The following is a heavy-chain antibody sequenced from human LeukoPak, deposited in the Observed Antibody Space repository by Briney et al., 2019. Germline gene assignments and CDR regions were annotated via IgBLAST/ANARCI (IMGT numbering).Heavy chain of an antibody. CDR3: ARPLTAGGFDL. V-gene: IGHV4-59*08. J-gene: IGHJ2*01. Sequence: SETLSLTCTVSGGSISSYYWSWIRQPPGKELEWIGYIYYSGSTNYNPSLKSRVTISVDTSKHPFSLKLSSVTAADTAVYYCARPLTAGGFDLWGRGTLVTVSS. CDR1: GGSISSYY. CDR2: IYYSGST.